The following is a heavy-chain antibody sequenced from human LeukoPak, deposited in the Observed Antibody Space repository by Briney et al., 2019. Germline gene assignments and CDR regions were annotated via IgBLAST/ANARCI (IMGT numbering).Heavy chain of an antibody. CDR1: GGTFSSYA. V-gene: IGHV1-69*04. D-gene: IGHD3-22*01. CDR2: IIPILGIA. Sequence: GASVKVSCKASGGTFSSYAISWVRQAPGQGLEWMGRIIPILGIANYAQKFQGRVTITADKSTSTAYMELSSLRSEDTAVYYCARVGYYYDFDYWGQGTLVTVSS. CDR3: ARVGYYYDFDY. J-gene: IGHJ4*02.